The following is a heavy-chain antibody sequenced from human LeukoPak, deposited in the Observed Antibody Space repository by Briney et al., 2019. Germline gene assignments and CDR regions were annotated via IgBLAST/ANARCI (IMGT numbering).Heavy chain of an antibody. Sequence: GGSLRLSCAASGFTFSSYEMNWVRQAPGKGLEWVSYISSSGSTIYYADSVKGRFTISRDNAKNSLYLQMNSLRAEDTAVYYRARDPGGSYFDYWGQGTLVTVSS. CDR3: ARDPGGSYFDY. CDR2: ISSSGSTI. V-gene: IGHV3-48*03. J-gene: IGHJ4*02. D-gene: IGHD1-26*01. CDR1: GFTFSSYE.